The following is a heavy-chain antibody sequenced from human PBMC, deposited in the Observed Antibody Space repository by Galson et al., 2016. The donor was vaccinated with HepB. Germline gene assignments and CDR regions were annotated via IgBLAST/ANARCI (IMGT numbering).Heavy chain of an antibody. Sequence: SLRLSCAASGIALGSHGMHWVRQAPGKGLEWVAHVWHDDSNRYYADSVRGRFTISRDNSKNTLYLQMNSLRAEDTSIYYCAKDLAAGPHILVVTAADHWGQGTLVTVSS. CDR3: AKDLAAGPHILVVTAADH. CDR2: VWHDDSNR. D-gene: IGHD2-21*02. J-gene: IGHJ4*02. CDR1: GIALGSHG. V-gene: IGHV3-33*03.